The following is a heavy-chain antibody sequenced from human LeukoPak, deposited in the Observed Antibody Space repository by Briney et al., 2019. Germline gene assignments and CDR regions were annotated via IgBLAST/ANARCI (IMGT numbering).Heavy chain of an antibody. V-gene: IGHV1-46*01. CDR3: ARCDYGDSKHFDY. J-gene: IGHJ4*02. Sequence: ASVKVSFKASGGTFSSYAISWVRRAPGQGLEWRGIINPSGGSTSYEQKFQGRVTMTRDTSTSTVYMDLSSLRSEDTAVYYCARCDYGDSKHFDYWGQGTLVTVSS. D-gene: IGHD4-17*01. CDR1: GGTFSSYA. CDR2: INPSGGST.